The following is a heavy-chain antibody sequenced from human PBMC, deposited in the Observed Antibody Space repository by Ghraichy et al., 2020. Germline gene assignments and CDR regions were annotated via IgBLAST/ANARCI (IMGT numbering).Heavy chain of an antibody. CDR1: GDSISSSDYY. V-gene: IGHV4-30-4*01. CDR2: IYYTGSS. CDR3: ARIRSVVGTMVRGTIDY. J-gene: IGHJ4*02. D-gene: IGHD3-10*01. Sequence: SETLSLTCTVSGDSISSSDYYWGWIRQPPGKGLEWIGYIYYTGSSYYNPSLKSPGTISIDMSKKQFSLEMYSVTGADTAVYYCARIRSVVGTMVRGTIDYWGQGTLVTVSS.